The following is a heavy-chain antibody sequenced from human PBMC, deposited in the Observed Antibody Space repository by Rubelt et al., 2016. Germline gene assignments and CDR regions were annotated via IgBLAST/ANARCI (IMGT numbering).Heavy chain of an antibody. CDR2: INHRGRT. V-gene: IGHV4-34*01. Sequence: QVQLQQWGAGLLKPSETLSLTCAVYGGSFSGYYWSWIRQPPGKGLEWIGEINHRGRTNYHPSFKSRVTSACDTSNSQFSLKLSSVTAADTAVYYCATSTVTKDYWGQGTLVTVSS. J-gene: IGHJ4*02. CDR3: ATSTVTKDY. D-gene: IGHD4-17*01. CDR1: GGSFSGYY.